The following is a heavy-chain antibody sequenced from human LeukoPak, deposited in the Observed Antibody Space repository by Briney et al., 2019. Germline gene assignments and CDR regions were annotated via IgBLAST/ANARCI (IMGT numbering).Heavy chain of an antibody. Sequence: SETLSLTCTVSGGSISSGDYFWSWIRQPPGKGLEWIGYIYYSGSTYYNPSLRSRVTISVDTSKNQFSLKLSSVTAADTAVYYCARDYYPVFGVAVGWWFDPWGQGTLVTVSS. CDR1: GGSISSGDYF. D-gene: IGHD3-3*01. V-gene: IGHV4-30-4*01. CDR2: IYYSGST. CDR3: ARDYYPVFGVAVGWWFDP. J-gene: IGHJ5*02.